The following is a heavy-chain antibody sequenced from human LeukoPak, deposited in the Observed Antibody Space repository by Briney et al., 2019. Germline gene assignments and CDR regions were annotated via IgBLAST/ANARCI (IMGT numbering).Heavy chain of an antibody. D-gene: IGHD3-9*01. Sequence: GGSLRLSCAASGFTFSSYSMNWVRQAPGKGLEWVSSISSSSSYIYYADSVKGRFTISRDNSKSTLYLQMNSLRAEDTAVYYCAKSLRYFDWLLWYWGQGTLVTVSS. V-gene: IGHV3-21*01. J-gene: IGHJ4*02. CDR3: AKSLRYFDWLLWY. CDR1: GFTFSSYS. CDR2: ISSSSSYI.